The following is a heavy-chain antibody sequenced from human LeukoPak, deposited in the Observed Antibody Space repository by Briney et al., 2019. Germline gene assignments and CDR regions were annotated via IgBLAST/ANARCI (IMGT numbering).Heavy chain of an antibody. CDR2: IIPIFGTA. J-gene: IGHJ4*02. Sequence: KISCKGSGYSFTSYWISWVRQAPGQGLEWMGGIIPIFGTANYAQKFQGRVTITADESTSTAYMELSSLRSEDTAVYYCASANGGYGDYWGQGTLVTVSS. CDR1: GYSFTSYW. CDR3: ASANGGYGDY. V-gene: IGHV1-69*01. D-gene: IGHD2-8*01.